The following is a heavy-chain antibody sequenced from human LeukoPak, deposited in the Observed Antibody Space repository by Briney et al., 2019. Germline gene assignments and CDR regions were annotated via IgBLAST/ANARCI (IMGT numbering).Heavy chain of an antibody. V-gene: IGHV3-53*01. J-gene: IGHJ4*02. CDR3: ACYSGYDTVLYFDY. CDR1: GFTVSSNY. CDR2: IYSDGST. D-gene: IGHD5-12*01. Sequence: TGGSLRLSCAASGFTVSSNYMTWVRQAPGKGLEWVSVIYSDGSTYYADSVKGRFTISRDNSKNTLFLQMNSLRAEDSAVYYCACYSGYDTVLYFDYWGQGTLVTVSS.